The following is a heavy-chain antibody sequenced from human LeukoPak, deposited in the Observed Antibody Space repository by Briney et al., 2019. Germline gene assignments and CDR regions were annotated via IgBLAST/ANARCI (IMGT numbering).Heavy chain of an antibody. J-gene: IGHJ4*02. CDR3: AMPSYYYDSSGSDFDY. V-gene: IGHV3-74*01. CDR2: INSDGSST. CDR1: GFTFSSYW. D-gene: IGHD3-22*01. Sequence: PGGSLRLSCAASGFTFSSYWMHWVRQAPGKGLVWVSRINSDGSSTSYADSVKGRFTISRDNAKNTLYLQMNSLRAEGTAVYYCAMPSYYYDSSGSDFDYWGQGTLVTVSS.